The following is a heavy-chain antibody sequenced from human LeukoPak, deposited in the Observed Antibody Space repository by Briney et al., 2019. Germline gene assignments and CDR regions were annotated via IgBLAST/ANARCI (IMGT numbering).Heavy chain of an antibody. CDR1: GFTFDDYG. D-gene: IGHD6-13*01. CDR3: AREIGYSSSWSDAFDI. V-gene: IGHV3-20*01. Sequence: GGSLRLSCAASGFTFDDYGMSWVRQAPGKGLEWVSGINWNGGSTGYADSVKGRFTISRDNAKNSLYLQMNSLRAEDTALYHSAREIGYSSSWSDAFDIWGQGTMVTVSS. CDR2: INWNGGST. J-gene: IGHJ3*02.